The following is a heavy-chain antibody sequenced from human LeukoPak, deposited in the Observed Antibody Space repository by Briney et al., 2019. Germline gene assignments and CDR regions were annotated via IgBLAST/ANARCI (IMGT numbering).Heavy chain of an antibody. Sequence: SETQSLTCTVSGGSISSYYWSWIRQPPGKGREWVGYIYYSGTTKYNPSLKSRVSISVDTSKNQFSLKLSSVTAADTAVYYCARGVYIAAAQYAYWGQGTLVTVSS. CDR3: ARGVYIAAAQYAY. J-gene: IGHJ4*02. CDR1: GGSISSYY. D-gene: IGHD6-13*01. V-gene: IGHV4-59*01. CDR2: IYYSGTT.